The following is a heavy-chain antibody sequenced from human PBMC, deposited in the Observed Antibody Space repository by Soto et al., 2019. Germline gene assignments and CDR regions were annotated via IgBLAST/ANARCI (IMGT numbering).Heavy chain of an antibody. CDR1: GYTFTSYG. D-gene: IGHD3-16*02. CDR2: ISAYNGNT. CDR3: ARDSYDYIWGSYRYDAFDI. Sequence: GASVKVSCKASGYTFTSYGISWVRQAPGQGLEWMGCISAYNGNTNYAQKLQGRVTMTTDTSTSTAYMELRSLRSDDTAVYYCARDSYDYIWGSYRYDAFDIWGQGTMVTVSS. V-gene: IGHV1-18*01. J-gene: IGHJ3*02.